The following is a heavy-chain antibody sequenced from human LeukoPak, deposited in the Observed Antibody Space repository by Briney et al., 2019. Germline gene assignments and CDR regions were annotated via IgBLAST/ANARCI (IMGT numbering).Heavy chain of an antibody. D-gene: IGHD3-10*01. J-gene: IGHJ4*02. CDR3: ASHYYGSGSYSPFDY. CDR2: IIPIFGTA. V-gene: IGHV1-69*05. CDR1: GGTFSSYA. Sequence: SVKVSCKASGGTFSSYAISWVRQAPGQGLEWMGGIIPIFGTANYAQKFQGIVTITTDESTSTAYMELSSLRSEDTAVYYCASHYYGSGSYSPFDYWGQGTLVTVSS.